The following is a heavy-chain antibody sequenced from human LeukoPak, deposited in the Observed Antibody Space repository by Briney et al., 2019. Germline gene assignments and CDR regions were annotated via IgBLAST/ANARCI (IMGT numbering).Heavy chain of an antibody. Sequence: GGSLRLSCAASGFTFSSYAMSWVRQAPGKGLEWVSAISGSGGSTYYADSVKGRFTISRDNAKNSLYLQMNSLRAEDTAVYYCAIFTGLANGWGQGTLVTVSS. D-gene: IGHD7-27*01. CDR1: GFTFSSYA. CDR3: AIFTGLANG. V-gene: IGHV3-23*01. J-gene: IGHJ4*02. CDR2: ISGSGGST.